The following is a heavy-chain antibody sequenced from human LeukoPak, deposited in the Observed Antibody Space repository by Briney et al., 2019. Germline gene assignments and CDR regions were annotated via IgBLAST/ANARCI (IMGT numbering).Heavy chain of an antibody. CDR1: GYSFIGYW. Sequence: GESLKISCKGSGYSFIGYWIGWVRQLPGKGLEWMGIIYPGDSDTRYSPSFQGQVTISADKSISTAYLQWSSLKASDTAMYYYARPHSSSFSDIWGQGTMVTVSS. D-gene: IGHD6-13*01. J-gene: IGHJ3*02. V-gene: IGHV5-51*01. CDR2: IYPGDSDT. CDR3: ARPHSSSFSDI.